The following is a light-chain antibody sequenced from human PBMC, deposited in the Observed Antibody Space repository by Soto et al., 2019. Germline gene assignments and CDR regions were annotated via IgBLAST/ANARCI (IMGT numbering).Light chain of an antibody. V-gene: IGKV1-39*01. Sequence: DIPMTQSPSSLYASVGDRVTITCRASQSISSYLNWYQQKPDKATNLLIYAASSLQSGVPSRFSGSGSGTDFTLNISSLQPEDFAAYYYRQSYSTPPRTFGGGTKVEIE. CDR2: AAS. CDR3: RQSYSTPPRT. CDR1: QSISSY. J-gene: IGKJ4*01.